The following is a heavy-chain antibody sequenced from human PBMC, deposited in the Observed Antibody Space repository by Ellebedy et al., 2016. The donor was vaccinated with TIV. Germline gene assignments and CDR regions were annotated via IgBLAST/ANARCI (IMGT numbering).Heavy chain of an antibody. V-gene: IGHV4-39*01. J-gene: IGHJ6*02. CDR3: ARLAYSSSSRDYYYGMDV. Sequence: SETLSLTXTVSGGSISSSSYYWGWIRQPPGKGLEWIGSIYYSGRTYYNPSLKSQVIISVDTSKNQFSLRLSSVTAADTAVYYCARLAYSSSSRDYYYGMDVWGQGTTVTVSS. CDR2: IYYSGRT. CDR1: GGSISSSSYY. D-gene: IGHD6-6*01.